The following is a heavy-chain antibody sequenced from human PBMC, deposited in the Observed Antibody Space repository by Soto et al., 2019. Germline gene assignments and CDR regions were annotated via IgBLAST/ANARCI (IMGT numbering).Heavy chain of an antibody. CDR3: ARPVHDNRRHYDGGLDV. J-gene: IGHJ6*02. CDR2: IYQDGST. Sequence: QVQLQESGPGLVKPSGTLSVTCAVSGGSISDSLWWDWVRQPPGKGLEWIGEIYQDGSTHYSSSLKSGVTISIDKSNDQVSLRLTSVTDADTAVYDGARPVHDNRRHYDGGLDVWGPGTTVTVSS. V-gene: IGHV4-4*02. D-gene: IGHD3-22*01. CDR1: GGSISDSLW.